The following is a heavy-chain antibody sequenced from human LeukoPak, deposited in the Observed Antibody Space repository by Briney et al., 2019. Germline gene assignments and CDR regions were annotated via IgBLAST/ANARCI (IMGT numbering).Heavy chain of an antibody. D-gene: IGHD2-21*02. CDR1: GASFSSYF. V-gene: IGHV4-34*01. J-gene: IGHJ4*02. CDR2: INHSGST. Sequence: SETLSLTCTISGASFSSYFWSWIRQPPGKGLEWIGEINHSGSTNYNPSLKSRVTISVDTSKNQFSLKLSSVTAADTAVYYCARGSGPPLEYCGGDCYPAGFFDYWGQGTLVTVSS. CDR3: ARGSGPPLEYCGGDCYPAGFFDY.